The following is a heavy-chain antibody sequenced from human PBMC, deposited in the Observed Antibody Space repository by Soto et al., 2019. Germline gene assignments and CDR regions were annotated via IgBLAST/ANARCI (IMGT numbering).Heavy chain of an antibody. CDR2: IKSKTDGGTT. CDR3: TTGRLEWLLGVDY. V-gene: IGHV3-15*07. CDR1: GFTFSNAW. Sequence: EVQLVESGGGLVKPGGSLRLSCAASGFTFSNAWMNWVRQAPGKGLEWVGRIKSKTDGGTTDYAAPVKGRFTISRDDSKNTMYLQINSLNTEDTAVYYRTTGRLEWLLGVDYWGQGTLVTVSS. D-gene: IGHD3-3*01. J-gene: IGHJ4*02.